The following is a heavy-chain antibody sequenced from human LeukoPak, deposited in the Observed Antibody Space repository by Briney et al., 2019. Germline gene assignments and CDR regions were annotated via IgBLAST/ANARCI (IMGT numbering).Heavy chain of an antibody. V-gene: IGHV3-20*04. D-gene: IGHD3-3*01. J-gene: IGHJ4*02. Sequence: PGGSLRLSCAASGSTFDDYGMSWVRQAPGKGLEWVSGINWNGGSTGYADSVKGRFTISRDNAKNSLYLQMNSLRAEDTALYYCARDTTIFGVVTAYYFDCWGQGTLVTVSS. CDR3: ARDTTIFGVVTAYYFDC. CDR2: INWNGGST. CDR1: GSTFDDYG.